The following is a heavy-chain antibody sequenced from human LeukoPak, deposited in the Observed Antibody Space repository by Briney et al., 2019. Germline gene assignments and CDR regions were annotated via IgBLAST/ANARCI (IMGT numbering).Heavy chain of an antibody. J-gene: IGHJ2*01. CDR2: IYYSGST. Sequence: PSETLSLTCTVSGGSISGYYYNWIRQPPGTGLEWIGYIYYSGSTNYNPSLKSRVTISLDTSKNQFSLKLSSVTTADTAVYYCARSVVTLYWYFDLWGRGTLVTVSS. D-gene: IGHD4-23*01. CDR1: GGSISGYY. CDR3: ARSVVTLYWYFDL. V-gene: IGHV4-59*01.